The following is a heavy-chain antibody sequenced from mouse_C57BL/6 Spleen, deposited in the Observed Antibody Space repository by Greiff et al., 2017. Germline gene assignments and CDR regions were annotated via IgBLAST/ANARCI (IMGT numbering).Heavy chain of an antibody. CDR1: GFNIKDDY. D-gene: IGHD2-4*01. V-gene: IGHV14-4*01. CDR2: IDPENGDT. CDR3: TTLDYDGVDY. J-gene: IGHJ2*01. Sequence: EVQRVESGAELVRPGASVKLSCTASGFNIKDDYMHWVKQRPEQGLEWIGWIDPENGDTEYASKFQGKATITADTSSNTAYLQLSSLTAEDTAVYYCTTLDYDGVDYWGQGTTLTVSS.